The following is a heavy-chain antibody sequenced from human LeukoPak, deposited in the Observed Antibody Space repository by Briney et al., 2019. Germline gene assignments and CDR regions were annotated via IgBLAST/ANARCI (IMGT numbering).Heavy chain of an antibody. CDR2: ISSSSSTI. V-gene: IGHV3-48*01. CDR1: GFTFSSYS. J-gene: IGHJ4*02. CDR3: ARDNCSGGSCYSWD. Sequence: GGSLRPSCAASGFTFSSYSMNWVRQAPGKGLEWVSYISSSSSTIYYADSVKGRFTISRDNAKNSLYLQMHSLRAEDTAVYYCARDNCSGGSCYSWDWGQGTLVTVSS. D-gene: IGHD2-15*01.